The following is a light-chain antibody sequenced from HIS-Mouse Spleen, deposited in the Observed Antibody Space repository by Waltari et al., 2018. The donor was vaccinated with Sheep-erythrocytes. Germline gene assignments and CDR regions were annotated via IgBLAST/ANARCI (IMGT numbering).Light chain of an antibody. CDR3: CSYAGSYNHV. J-gene: IGLJ1*01. CDR1: SRDVGGYHY. CDR2: DVS. Sequence: QSALTQPRSVSASPGQSVTISCTATSRDVGGYHYVSWYQQHPGKAPKLMIYDVSKRPSGVPDRFSGSKSGNTASLTISGLQAEDEADYYCCSYAGSYNHVFATGTKVTVL. V-gene: IGLV2-11*01.